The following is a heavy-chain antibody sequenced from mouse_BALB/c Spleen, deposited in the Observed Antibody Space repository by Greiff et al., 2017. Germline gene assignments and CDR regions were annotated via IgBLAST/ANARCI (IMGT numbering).Heavy chain of an antibody. Sequence: EVNVVESGGGLVKPGGSLKLSCAASGFTFSSYAMSWVRQTPEKRLEWVASISSGGSTYYPDSVKGRFTISRDNARNILYLQMSSLRSEDTAMYYCARGEGYGNYGAYWGQGTLVTVSA. CDR2: ISSGGST. CDR1: GFTFSSYA. CDR3: ARGEGYGNYGAY. V-gene: IGHV5-6-5*01. D-gene: IGHD2-10*02. J-gene: IGHJ3*01.